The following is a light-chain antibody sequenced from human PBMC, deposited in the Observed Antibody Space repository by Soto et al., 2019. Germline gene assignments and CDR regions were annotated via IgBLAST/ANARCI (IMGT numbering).Light chain of an antibody. CDR2: KVS. V-gene: IGLV2-14*01. Sequence: QSVLTQPASVSGSPGQSITISCTGTSSDIGAYNFVSWYQQHPGKAPKLMIYKVSNRPSGVSNRFSGSKSDNTASLTISGVQAEDEADYYCSSYASNTSVGLFGGGTKLTVL. J-gene: IGLJ2*01. CDR1: SSDIGAYNF. CDR3: SSYASNTSVGL.